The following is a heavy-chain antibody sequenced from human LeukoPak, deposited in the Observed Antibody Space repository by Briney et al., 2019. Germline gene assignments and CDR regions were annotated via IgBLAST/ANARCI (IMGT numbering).Heavy chain of an antibody. Sequence: GASVKVSCKASGYTFTCYYMHWVRQAPGQGLEWMGWINPNSGGTNYAQKFQGRVTMTRDTSISTAYMELSRLRSDDTAVYYCARGPGRPAAPPAADSGMDVWGQGTTVTVSS. D-gene: IGHD2-2*01. V-gene: IGHV1-2*02. J-gene: IGHJ6*02. CDR2: INPNSGGT. CDR1: GYTFTCYY. CDR3: ARGPGRPAAPPAADSGMDV.